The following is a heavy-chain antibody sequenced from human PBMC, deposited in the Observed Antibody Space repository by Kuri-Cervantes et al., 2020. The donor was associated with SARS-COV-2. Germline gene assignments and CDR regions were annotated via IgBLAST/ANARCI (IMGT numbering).Heavy chain of an antibody. D-gene: IGHD4-17*01. Sequence: GESLKISCAASGFTFSSYAMHWVRQAPGKGLEWVAVISYDGSNKYYADSVKGRFTISRDNAKNTLYLQMSSLRADDTAVYYCAPNRLRWGQGTLVTVSS. CDR1: GFTFSSYA. V-gene: IGHV3-30*07. CDR2: ISYDGSNK. CDR3: APNRLR. J-gene: IGHJ4*02.